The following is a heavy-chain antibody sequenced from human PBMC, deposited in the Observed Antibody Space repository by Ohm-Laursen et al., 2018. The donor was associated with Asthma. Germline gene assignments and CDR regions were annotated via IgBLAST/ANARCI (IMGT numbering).Heavy chain of an antibody. CDR2: IGTAGDT. J-gene: IGHJ6*02. Sequence: SLRLSCAASGFTFSSYDMHWVRQATGKGLEWVSAIGTAGDTYYPGSVKGRLTISRENAKNSLYLQMNSLRAGDTAVYYCARGPHYGDYVLHGMDVWGQGTTVTVSS. CDR3: ARGPHYGDYVLHGMDV. V-gene: IGHV3-13*01. CDR1: GFTFSSYD. D-gene: IGHD4-17*01.